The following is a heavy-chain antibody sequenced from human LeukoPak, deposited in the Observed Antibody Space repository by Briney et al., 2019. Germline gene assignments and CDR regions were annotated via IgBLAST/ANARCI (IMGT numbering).Heavy chain of an antibody. CDR1: GFTFSNYA. D-gene: IGHD4-17*01. V-gene: IGHV3-23*01. Sequence: GGSLKLSCAASGFTFSNYAMSWVRQAPGKGLEWVSAISGSASSTYYADSVKGRFTISRDNSKNTVYLQMNSLRPEDTAVYYCAARRLTVTTEIDYWGQGTLVTVSS. J-gene: IGHJ4*02. CDR2: ISGSASST. CDR3: AARRLTVTTEIDY.